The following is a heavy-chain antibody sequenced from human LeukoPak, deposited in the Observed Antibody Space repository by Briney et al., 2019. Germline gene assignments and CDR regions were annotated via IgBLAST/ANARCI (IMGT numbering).Heavy chain of an antibody. Sequence: GGSLRLSCVASGLNFGESAMHWVRQAPGKGLEWISLISADGGSAFSADSVKGRFSISRDNSKNSLYLQMDSLRSEDTAMYYCAKESGKFDYWGQGTLVVVSS. CDR3: AKESGKFDY. CDR1: GLNFGESA. CDR2: ISADGGSA. J-gene: IGHJ4*02. V-gene: IGHV3-43*02.